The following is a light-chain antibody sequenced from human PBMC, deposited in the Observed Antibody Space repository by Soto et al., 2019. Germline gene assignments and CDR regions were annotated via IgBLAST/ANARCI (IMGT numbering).Light chain of an antibody. V-gene: IGLV2-14*01. J-gene: IGLJ2*01. CDR2: EVS. CDR1: SSDVGGYNY. Sequence: QSALTQPASVSGSPGQSITISCTGTSSDVGGYNYVSWYQQHPGKAPKLMIYEVSSRPSGVSNRFSGSKSDNTASLTISGLQAEGEADYYCSSYTSSSTVVFGGGTQLTVL. CDR3: SSYTSSSTVV.